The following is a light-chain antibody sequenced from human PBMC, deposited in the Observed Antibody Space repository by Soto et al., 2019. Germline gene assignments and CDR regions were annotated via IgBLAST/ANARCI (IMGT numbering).Light chain of an antibody. J-gene: IGLJ1*01. CDR3: SSYTNSKTLL. CDR1: SDDY. V-gene: IGLV2-14*01. CDR2: GVT. Sequence: QSALTQPASVSGSPGQSITISCTGTSDDYDSWYQQHPGKAPKLMIYGVTNRPSGVSTRFSGSKSGNAASLTISGLQTEDEADYYCSSYTNSKTLLFGTGTKVTVL.